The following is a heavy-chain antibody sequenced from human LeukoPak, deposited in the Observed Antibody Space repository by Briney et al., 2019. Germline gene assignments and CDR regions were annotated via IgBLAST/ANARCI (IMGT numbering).Heavy chain of an antibody. J-gene: IGHJ4*02. CDR1: GVSISSSNW. CDR3: ARLVSVVGGYESDY. D-gene: IGHD5-12*01. V-gene: IGHV4-4*02. CDR2: IYHSGST. Sequence: SETLSLTCAVSGVSISSSNWWSWVRQPPGQGLEWIGEIYHSGSTNYNPSLKSRVTISVDKSKNQLSLKLSSVTAADTAVYYCARLVSVVGGYESDYWGQGTLVTVSS.